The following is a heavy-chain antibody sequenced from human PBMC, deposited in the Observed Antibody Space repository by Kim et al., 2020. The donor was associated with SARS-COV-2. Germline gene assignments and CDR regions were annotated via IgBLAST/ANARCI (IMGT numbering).Heavy chain of an antibody. V-gene: IGHV3-33*01. J-gene: IGHJ3*02. CDR2: IWYDGSNK. Sequence: GGSLRLSCAASGFTFSSYGMHWVRQAPGKGLEWVAVIWYDGSNKYYADSVKGRFTISRDNSKNTLYLQMNSLRAEDTAVYYCARDPEYCSGGSCYPIGAFDIWGQGTMVTVSS. CDR1: GFTFSSYG. D-gene: IGHD2-15*01. CDR3: ARDPEYCSGGSCYPIGAFDI.